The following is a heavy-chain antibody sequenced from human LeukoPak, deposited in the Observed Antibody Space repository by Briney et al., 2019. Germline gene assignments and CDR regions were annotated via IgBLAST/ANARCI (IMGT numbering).Heavy chain of an antibody. J-gene: IGHJ3*02. CDR2: IYYSGST. CDR3: ARGYYYDSRGDVFDI. V-gene: IGHV4-30-4*08. Sequence: PSETLSLTCTVSGGSISSGDYYWSWIRQPPGKGLEWIGYIYYSGSTYYNPSPKSRVTISVDTSKNQFSLKLSCVTAADTAVYDCARGYYYDSRGDVFDIGGQGKRVPVS. CDR1: GGSISSGDYY. D-gene: IGHD3-22*01.